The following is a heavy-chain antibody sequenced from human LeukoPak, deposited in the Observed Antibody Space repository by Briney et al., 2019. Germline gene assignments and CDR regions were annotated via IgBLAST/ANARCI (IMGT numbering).Heavy chain of an antibody. Sequence: GGSLRLSCAASGFTFGSHGMSWVRQAPGKGLKWVSTISGSGDNTYYADSVKGRFTISRDNSKNTLYLQMNSLRAEDTAVYYCARVTYGSGTYGAFDYWGQGTLVTVSS. CDR2: ISGSGDNT. V-gene: IGHV3-23*01. CDR3: ARVTYGSGTYGAFDY. J-gene: IGHJ4*02. CDR1: GFTFGSHG. D-gene: IGHD3-10*01.